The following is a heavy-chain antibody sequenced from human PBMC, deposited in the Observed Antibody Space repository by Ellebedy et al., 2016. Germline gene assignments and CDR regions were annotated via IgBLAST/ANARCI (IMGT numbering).Heavy chain of an antibody. CDR3: ARPTIAVAAPFDY. V-gene: IGHV3-21*01. J-gene: IGHJ4*02. Sequence: GESLKISXAASGFTFSSYSMNWVRQAPGKGLEWVSSISSSSSYIYYADSVKGRFTISRDNAKNSLYLQMNSLRAEDTAVYYCARPTIAVAAPFDYWGQGTLVTVSS. CDR1: GFTFSSYS. D-gene: IGHD6-19*01. CDR2: ISSSSSYI.